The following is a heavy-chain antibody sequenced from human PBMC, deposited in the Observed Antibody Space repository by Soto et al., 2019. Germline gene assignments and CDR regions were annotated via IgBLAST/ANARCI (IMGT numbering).Heavy chain of an antibody. Sequence: EVQLLESGGGLVQPGGSLRLSCAASGFTFSSYGMSWVRQAPGKGLEWVSSISDCGRDTLYADSVKGRFTISRDNSKNTLYLQMNSLRAKDPAVYYCARGAISTSGMDVWGQGSTVTVSS. V-gene: IGHV3-23*01. CDR1: GFTFSSYG. CDR3: ARGAISTSGMDV. D-gene: IGHD3-3*01. CDR2: ISDCGRDT. J-gene: IGHJ6*02.